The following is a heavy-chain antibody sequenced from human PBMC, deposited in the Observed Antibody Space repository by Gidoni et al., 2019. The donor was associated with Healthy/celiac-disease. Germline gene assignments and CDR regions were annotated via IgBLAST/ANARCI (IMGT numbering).Heavy chain of an antibody. J-gene: IGHJ3*02. V-gene: IGHV1-24*01. D-gene: IGHD3-9*01. CDR3: ATVPLTGSPRGVFDI. Sequence: QVQLVQAGAEVKKPGASVKVSGKVSGYTLTELSMHWVRQAPGKGLEWMGGFDPEDGDTIYAQKVQGRVTMTEDTSTDTAYMELSSLRSEDTAVYYCATVPLTGSPRGVFDIWGQGTLVTVSS. CDR2: FDPEDGDT. CDR1: GYTLTELS.